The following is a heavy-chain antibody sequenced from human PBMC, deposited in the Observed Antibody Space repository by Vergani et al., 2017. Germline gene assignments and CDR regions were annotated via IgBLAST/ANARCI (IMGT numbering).Heavy chain of an antibody. V-gene: IGHV1-18*01. CDR1: SHTFQTYG. D-gene: IGHD3-16*01. CDR3: ATLKGFDY. CDR2: IRPYTGHT. Sequence: QVQLVQSGAELKKPGASVSVSCKGSSHTFQTYGISWVRQAPGKGLEWMAWIRPYTGHTIYAQKFQDRVTMTADTSTNTAYMELRSLRSDDTAVYFCATLKGFDYWGQGTLVTVSS. J-gene: IGHJ4*02.